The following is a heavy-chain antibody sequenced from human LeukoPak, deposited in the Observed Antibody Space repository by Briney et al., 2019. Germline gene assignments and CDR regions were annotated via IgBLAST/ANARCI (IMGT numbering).Heavy chain of an antibody. CDR3: ARLSYCSSTSCKYNWFDP. CDR2: ISDSGTT. D-gene: IGHD2-2*01. CDR1: GDSITRETYS. Sequence: SVTLSLTCTVSGDSITRETYSWTWIRQSAGKGLEWIGRISDSGTTDYSPSLESRVIISVDTSKNQFSLKLSSVTAADTAVYYCARLSYCSSTSCKYNWFDPWGQGTLVTVSS. V-gene: IGHV4-61*10. J-gene: IGHJ5*02.